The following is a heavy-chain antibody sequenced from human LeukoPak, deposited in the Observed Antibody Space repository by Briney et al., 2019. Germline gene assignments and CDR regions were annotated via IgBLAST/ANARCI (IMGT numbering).Heavy chain of an antibody. J-gene: IGHJ4*02. CDR1: GFTFSNAW. V-gene: IGHV3-15*01. CDR2: IRSKTDGETA. Sequence: GGSLRLSCAASGFTFSNAWMSWVRQAPGKGLEWVGRIRSKTDGETADYAAPVKYRIIISRDDSKNTLYLQMNSLKNEDTAVYYCTTGTYWGQGTLVTVSS. CDR3: TTGTY.